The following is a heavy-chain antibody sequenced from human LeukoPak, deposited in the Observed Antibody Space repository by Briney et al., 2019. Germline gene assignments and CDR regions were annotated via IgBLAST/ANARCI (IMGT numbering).Heavy chain of an antibody. D-gene: IGHD4-17*01. CDR2: IKSRSDGGTT. Sequence: GGSLRLSCAASGITFINAWMNWVRQAPGKGLEWVGRIKSRSDGGTTDYATPVKGRFTISGDDPKATVYLQMDSLKTEDTAVYYCTTPLTTVTTLPFDSWGQGTLVTVSS. CDR3: TTPLTTVTTLPFDS. J-gene: IGHJ4*02. V-gene: IGHV3-15*01. CDR1: GITFINAW.